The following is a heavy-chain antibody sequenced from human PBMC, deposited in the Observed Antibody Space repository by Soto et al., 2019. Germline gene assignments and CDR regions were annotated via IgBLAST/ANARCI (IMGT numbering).Heavy chain of an antibody. Sequence: SETLDLSCAVSGASISSDNRWTWVRQPPGEGLEWIGEISQSGTTKYNPSLASRVTISVDKSKNQFSLRLTSMTAADTAVYYCAKKVPAALRLSNLFGLDVRGQGPTVT. CDR3: AKKVPAALRLSNLFGLDV. V-gene: IGHV4-4*02. CDR1: GASISSDNR. J-gene: IGHJ6*02. CDR2: ISQSGTT. D-gene: IGHD2-15*01.